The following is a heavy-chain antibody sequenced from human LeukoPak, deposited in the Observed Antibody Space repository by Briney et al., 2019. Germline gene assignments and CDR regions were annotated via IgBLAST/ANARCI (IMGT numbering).Heavy chain of an antibody. Sequence: SETLSLTCAVYGGSFSGYYWSWIRQPPGKGLEWIGEINHSGSTNYNPSLKSRVTISVDTSKNQFSLKLSSVTAADTAVYYCAGHLGYCSGGSCYSGAFDIWGQGTMVTVSS. V-gene: IGHV4-34*01. CDR3: AGHLGYCSGGSCYSGAFDI. J-gene: IGHJ3*02. CDR2: INHSGST. CDR1: GGSFSGYY. D-gene: IGHD2-15*01.